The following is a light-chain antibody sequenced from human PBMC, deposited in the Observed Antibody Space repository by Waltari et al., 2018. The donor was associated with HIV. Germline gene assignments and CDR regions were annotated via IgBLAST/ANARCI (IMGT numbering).Light chain of an antibody. CDR1: QSINNF. J-gene: IGKJ1*01. CDR2: GAS. V-gene: IGKV1-39*01. CDR3: QQSYTTRWT. Sequence: DIQMTQSPSSLSASVGDRVTITCRASQSINNFLNWYQQKPGKAPKLLIYGASRLHSGVPSMFSDSGSGTDFTLTVHSLQPEDFATYYCQQSYTTRWTFGLGTKVEMK.